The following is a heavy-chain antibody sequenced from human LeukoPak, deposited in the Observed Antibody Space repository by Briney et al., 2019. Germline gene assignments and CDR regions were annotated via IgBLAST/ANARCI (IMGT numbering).Heavy chain of an antibody. V-gene: IGHV3-30*18. CDR3: AKDRRSAFDI. CDR2: ISYDGSNK. CDR1: GFTFSSYG. J-gene: IGHJ3*02. Sequence: PGGSPRLSCAASGFTFSSYGMHWVRQAPGKGLEWVAVISYDGSNKYYADSVKGRFTISRDNSKNTLYLQMNSLRAEDTAVYYCAKDRRSAFDIWGQGTMVTVSS.